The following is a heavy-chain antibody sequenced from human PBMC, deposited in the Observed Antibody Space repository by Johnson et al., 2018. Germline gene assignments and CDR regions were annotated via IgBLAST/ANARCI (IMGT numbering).Heavy chain of an antibody. CDR2: IWYDGSNK. J-gene: IGHJ6*02. CDR1: GFTFSSYG. D-gene: IGHD2-2*01. V-gene: IGHV3-33*01. Sequence: QVQLVESGGGVVQPGRSLRLSCAASGFTFSSYGLHWVRPAPGKGLEGVAVIWYDGSNKYYAASVKGQFTISRDNSKKPRYRQINSLRAEDTAVYYCARDQDCSSTSCLGMDVWGQGTTVTVSS. CDR3: ARDQDCSSTSCLGMDV.